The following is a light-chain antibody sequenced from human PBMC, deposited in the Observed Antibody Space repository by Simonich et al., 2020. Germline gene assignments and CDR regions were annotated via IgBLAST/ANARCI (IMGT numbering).Light chain of an antibody. CDR1: QSVVYSSNNKNY. J-gene: IGKJ1*01. Sequence: DIVMTQSPDSLAVSLGERATINSKSSQSVVYSSNNKNYLAWYQQKPGQPPKLLIYWASTRESGVPDRFSGSGSGTDFTLTISSLQAEDVAVYYCQQYYSTPWTFGQGTKVEIK. CDR3: QQYYSTPWT. CDR2: WAS. V-gene: IGKV4-1*01.